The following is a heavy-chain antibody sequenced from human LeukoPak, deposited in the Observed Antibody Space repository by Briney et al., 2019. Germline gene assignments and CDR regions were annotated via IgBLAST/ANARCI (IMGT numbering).Heavy chain of an antibody. J-gene: IGHJ4*02. Sequence: GASVPVSCKASGYTLTSYGISWVRQAPAQGLEWMGWISAYNGNTNYAQKLHGRVTMTTDTSTSTAYMELRSLRSDDTAVYYCARSGVIVVVPAGQGYFEHWGQRTLVTVPS. V-gene: IGHV1-18*04. CDR1: GYTLTSYG. CDR2: ISAYNGNT. CDR3: ARSGVIVVVPAGQGYFEH. D-gene: IGHD2-2*01.